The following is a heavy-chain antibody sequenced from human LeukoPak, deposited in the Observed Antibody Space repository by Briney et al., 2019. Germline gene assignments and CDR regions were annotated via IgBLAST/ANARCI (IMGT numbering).Heavy chain of an antibody. Sequence: GGSLRLSCAASGFTFSSYAMSWVRQAPGRGLEWVSAISGSGGSTYYADSVKGRFTISRDNSKNTLYLQMNSLRAEDTAVYYCAKRVSNYRNYYYYYGMDVWGQGTTVTVSS. J-gene: IGHJ6*02. CDR1: GFTFSSYA. V-gene: IGHV3-23*01. CDR2: ISGSGGST. CDR3: AKRVSNYRNYYYYYGMDV. D-gene: IGHD4-11*01.